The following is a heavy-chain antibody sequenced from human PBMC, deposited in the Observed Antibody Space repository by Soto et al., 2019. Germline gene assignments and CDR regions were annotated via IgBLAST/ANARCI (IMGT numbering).Heavy chain of an antibody. Sequence: SETLSLTCTVSGGSVSSYYWSWIRQPPGKGLEWIGYIYYSGSTNYNPSLKSRVTISVDTSKNQFSLKLSSVTAADTAVYYCARVWGGAFDIWGQGTMVTVSS. D-gene: IGHD3-10*01. J-gene: IGHJ3*02. V-gene: IGHV4-59*02. CDR2: IYYSGST. CDR3: ARVWGGAFDI. CDR1: GGSVSSYY.